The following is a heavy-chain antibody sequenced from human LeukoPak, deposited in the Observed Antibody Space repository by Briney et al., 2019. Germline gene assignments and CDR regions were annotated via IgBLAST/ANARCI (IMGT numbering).Heavy chain of an antibody. J-gene: IGHJ4*02. CDR1: GYRFSPYW. CDR3: AKDSSIAVAGTSFDY. V-gene: IGHV3-7*03. CDR2: ISDGGRAA. Sequence: GGSLRLSCAASGYRFSPYWMSWVRQTPGKGLEWVASISDGGRAAYYGDSVKGRFTISRDNAKNSLYLQMNSLRAEDTALYYCAKDSSIAVAGTSFDYWGQGTLVTVSS. D-gene: IGHD6-19*01.